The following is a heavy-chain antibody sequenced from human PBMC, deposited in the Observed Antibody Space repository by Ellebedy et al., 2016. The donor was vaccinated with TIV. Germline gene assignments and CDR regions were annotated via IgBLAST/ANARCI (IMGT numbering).Heavy chain of an antibody. V-gene: IGHV3-74*01. D-gene: IGHD1-20*01. J-gene: IGHJ4*02. CDR2: ISPDGMSV. Sequence: GESLKISCAASGFSFVGYSMSWVRQTPGKGPMWVSRISPDGMSVRYADSVKGRFTISRDNAKNTVYLQLNSLRAEDTAVYYCASYDWNRVDYWGQGTLVTVSA. CDR3: ASYDWNRVDY. CDR1: GFSFVGYS.